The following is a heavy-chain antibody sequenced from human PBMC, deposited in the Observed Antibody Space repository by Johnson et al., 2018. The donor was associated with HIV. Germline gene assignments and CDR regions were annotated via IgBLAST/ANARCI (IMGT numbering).Heavy chain of an antibody. CDR3: AREGGSYKDDAFDI. Sequence: VQLVESGGGLVQPGGSLRLSCAASGFTVSSNYMSWVRQAPGKGLEWVSRINGDGDITTYADSVKGRFAVSRDNAKNSLYLQMNSLRAEDTALYYCAREGGSYKDDAFDIWGQGTVVTVSS. D-gene: IGHD1-26*01. J-gene: IGHJ3*02. CDR2: INGDGDIT. V-gene: IGHV3-74*03. CDR1: GFTVSSNY.